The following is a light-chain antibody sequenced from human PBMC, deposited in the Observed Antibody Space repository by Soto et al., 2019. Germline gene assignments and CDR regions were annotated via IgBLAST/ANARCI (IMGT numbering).Light chain of an antibody. V-gene: IGKV3-20*01. J-gene: IGKJ2*01. CDR1: QSVSSSF. CDR3: EHYGTSPYT. CDR2: AAS. Sequence: EIVLTQSPGTLSLSLGERATLSCRASQSVSSSFLDWYQQKPGQAPRLLIFAASSRATGIPDRFSGSGSGTAFPLTINRLEPEDFGVYYCEHYGTSPYTFGQGTTLEIK.